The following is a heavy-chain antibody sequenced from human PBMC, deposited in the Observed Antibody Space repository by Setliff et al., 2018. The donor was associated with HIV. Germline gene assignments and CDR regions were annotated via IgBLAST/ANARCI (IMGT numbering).Heavy chain of an antibody. V-gene: IGHV4-4*07. CDR1: GGSITSSY. J-gene: IGHJ4*02. D-gene: IGHD3-22*01. CDR3: ARDRLTYYFDY. CDR2: IYTSGNM. Sequence: SETLSLTCTVSGGSITSSYWSWIRQPAGKGLESLGRIYTSGNMIYNPSLKSRVTMSADTPRNQLSLKLSSVTAADTAVYYCARDRLTYYFDYWGQGILVTVSS.